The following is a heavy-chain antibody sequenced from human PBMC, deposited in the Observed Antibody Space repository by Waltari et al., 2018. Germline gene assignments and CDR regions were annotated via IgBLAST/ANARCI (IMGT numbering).Heavy chain of an antibody. CDR1: GFRFTPAW. Sequence: EVQMVESGGGSLKPGASLRLSCVAAGFRFTPAWMTWVRQAPGKGLEWVGRITSQNDGATTDFAASVRGRFSISRDDSQNMVFLQMNSLKTEDTAVYYCTTLDAPWGGWGHGTLVTVSS. D-gene: IGHD7-27*01. J-gene: IGHJ4*01. CDR3: TTLDAPWGG. CDR2: ITSQNDGATT. V-gene: IGHV3-15*01.